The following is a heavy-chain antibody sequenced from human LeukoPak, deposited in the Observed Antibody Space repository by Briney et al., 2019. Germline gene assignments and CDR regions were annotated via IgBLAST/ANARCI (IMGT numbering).Heavy chain of an antibody. CDR3: ARSRYSSSWYLGWFDP. Sequence: SETLSLTCAVYGGSFSGYYWSWIRQPPGKGLQWIGEINHSRSTNYNPSLKSRVTISLDTSKNQFSLKLSSVTAADTAVYYCARSRYSSSWYLGWFDPWGQGTLVTVSS. D-gene: IGHD6-13*01. V-gene: IGHV4-34*01. J-gene: IGHJ5*02. CDR2: INHSRST. CDR1: GGSFSGYY.